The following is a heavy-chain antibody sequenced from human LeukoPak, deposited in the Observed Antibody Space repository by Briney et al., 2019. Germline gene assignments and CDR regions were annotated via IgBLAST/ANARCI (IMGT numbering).Heavy chain of an antibody. D-gene: IGHD1-26*01. J-gene: IGHJ4*02. Sequence: SGGSLRLSCAASGLTFSSYGMSWVRQAPGKGLEWVSGISGSGGSTYYADSVKGRFTISRDNSKNTLDLQMNSLRAEDTAVYYCAKGPWRELRPSYFDYWGQGTLVTVSS. CDR1: GLTFSSYG. V-gene: IGHV3-23*01. CDR2: ISGSGGST. CDR3: AKGPWRELRPSYFDY.